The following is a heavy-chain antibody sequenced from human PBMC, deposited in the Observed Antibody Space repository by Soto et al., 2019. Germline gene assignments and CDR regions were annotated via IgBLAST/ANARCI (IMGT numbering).Heavy chain of an antibody. CDR1: GFTFSSYA. V-gene: IGHV3-23*01. J-gene: IGHJ4*02. CDR2: ISGSGGST. CDR3: ARRGSGSYYDC. Sequence: EVQLLESGGGLVQPGGSLRLSCAASGFTFSSYAMRWVRQAPGKGLEWVSAISGSGGSTYYADSVKGRFTISRDNSKNTLYRQMNSLRAEDTAVYYCARRGSGSYYDCWGQGTLVTVSS. D-gene: IGHD1-26*01.